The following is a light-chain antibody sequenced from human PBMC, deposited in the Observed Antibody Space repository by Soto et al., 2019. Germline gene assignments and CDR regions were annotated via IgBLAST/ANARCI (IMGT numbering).Light chain of an antibody. Sequence: EVVLTQSAAPLSLSPGEIATLSCRARQSVSSINQAWYQQKPRQAPRLLIYRTSSSATGIPHRFSGSESETAFTLTIIRLEPDDSAVYYCQQYGSSTRTFGPGTKLDIK. J-gene: IGKJ1*01. CDR2: RTS. CDR3: QQYGSSTRT. V-gene: IGKV3-20*01. CDR1: QSVSSIN.